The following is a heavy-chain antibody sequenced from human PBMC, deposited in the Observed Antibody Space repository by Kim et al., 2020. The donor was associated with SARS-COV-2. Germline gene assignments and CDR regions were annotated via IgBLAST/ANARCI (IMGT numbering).Heavy chain of an antibody. CDR3: ATDPTKVATIPFEDY. D-gene: IGHD5-12*01. V-gene: IGHV1-24*01. Sequence: ASVKVSCKVSGYTLTELSMHWVRQAPGKGLEWMGGFDPEDGETIYAQKFQGRVTMTEDTSTDTAYMELSSLRSEDTAVYYCATDPTKVATIPFEDYWGQGTLVTVSS. CDR1: GYTLTELS. J-gene: IGHJ4*02. CDR2: FDPEDGET.